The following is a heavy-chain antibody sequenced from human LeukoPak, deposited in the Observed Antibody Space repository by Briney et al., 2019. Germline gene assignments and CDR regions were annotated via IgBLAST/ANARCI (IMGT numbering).Heavy chain of an antibody. CDR2: ISGSGGST. J-gene: IGHJ4*02. V-gene: IGHV3-23*01. CDR1: GCTFSTYA. D-gene: IGHD6-13*01. CDR3: AKSKGSSWYGVDN. Sequence: PGGSLRLSCAASGCTFSTYAMSWVRQAPGKGLEWVSGISGSGGSTYYADSVKGRFTISRDTSKNTLYLEMNSLGAEDTALYYCAKSKGSSWYGVDNWGQGTLVTVSS.